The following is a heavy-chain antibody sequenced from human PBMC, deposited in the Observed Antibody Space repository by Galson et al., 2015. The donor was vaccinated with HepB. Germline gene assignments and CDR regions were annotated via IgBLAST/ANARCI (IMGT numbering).Heavy chain of an antibody. CDR3: AGPTYYFAY. CDR1: AGSISSGGYY. CDR2: IYYSGST. Sequence: TLSLTCTVSAGSISSGGYYWSWIRQHPGKGLEWIGHIYYSGSTYYNPSLKSRVTISVDTSKNQFSLKLSSVTAAETAVYYCAGPTYYFAYWAQGTLATVSS. J-gene: IGHJ4*02. V-gene: IGHV4-31*03.